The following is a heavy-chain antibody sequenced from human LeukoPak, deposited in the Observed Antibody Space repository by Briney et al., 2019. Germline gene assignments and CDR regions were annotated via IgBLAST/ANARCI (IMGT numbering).Heavy chain of an antibody. CDR2: IYHTGST. Sequence: SETLSLTCAVSGYSISRGYYWGWVRQPPGEGLEWIETIYHTGSTHYNPSLKSRVTISVETSKNQFSLKMSSVTAADTAVYYCARHPPQYCSGTSCYDYWGQGTLVTVSS. D-gene: IGHD2-2*01. J-gene: IGHJ4*02. CDR1: GYSISRGYY. V-gene: IGHV4-38-2*01. CDR3: ARHPPQYCSGTSCYDY.